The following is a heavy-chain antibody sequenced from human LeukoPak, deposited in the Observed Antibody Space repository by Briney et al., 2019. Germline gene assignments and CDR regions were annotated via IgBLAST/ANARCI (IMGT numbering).Heavy chain of an antibody. Sequence: SETLSLTCAVSGGSISSGGYSWSWIRQPPGKGLEWIGYIYHSGSTYYNPSLKSRVTISVDTSKNQFSLKLSSVTAADTAVYYCARVPQHEGNWFDPWGQGTLVTVSS. CDR1: GGSISSGGYS. J-gene: IGHJ5*02. CDR2: IYHSGST. CDR3: ARVPQHEGNWFDP. V-gene: IGHV4-30-2*01.